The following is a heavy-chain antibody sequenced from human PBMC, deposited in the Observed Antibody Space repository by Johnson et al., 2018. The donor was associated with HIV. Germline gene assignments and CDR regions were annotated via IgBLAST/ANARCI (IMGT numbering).Heavy chain of an antibody. CDR3: ARTLGFGTEDAFDI. Sequence: QVQLVESGGGVVQPGGSLRLSCAASGFRFSDYSMSWIRQAPGKGLEWVSYISSSGSSIYYADSVKGRFTISRDNSKNTLYLQMNSLRAGDTAVYYCARTLGFGTEDAFDIWGQGTMVTVSS. V-gene: IGHV3-11*04. D-gene: IGHD3-10*01. CDR2: ISSSGSSI. CDR1: GFRFSDYS. J-gene: IGHJ3*02.